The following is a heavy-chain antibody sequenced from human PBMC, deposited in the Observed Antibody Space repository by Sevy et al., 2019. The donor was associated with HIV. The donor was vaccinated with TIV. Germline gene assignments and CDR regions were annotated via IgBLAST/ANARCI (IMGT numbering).Heavy chain of an antibody. CDR2: IYYSGST. Sequence: SETLSLTCTVSGGSISSYYWSWIRQPPGKGLEWIGYIYYSGSTNYNPSLKSRVTISVDTSKNQFSLKLRSVTAADTAVYYCAREGGVVSYWGQGTLVTVSS. J-gene: IGHJ4*02. CDR3: AREGGVVSY. CDR1: GGSISSYY. D-gene: IGHD2-21*01. V-gene: IGHV4-59*01.